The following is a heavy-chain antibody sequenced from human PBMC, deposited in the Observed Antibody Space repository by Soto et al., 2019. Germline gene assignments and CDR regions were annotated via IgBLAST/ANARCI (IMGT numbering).Heavy chain of an antibody. Sequence: GESLKISCMASGYSFSFYWIGWVRQMPGKGLEWMAIMYPDDSDIRYSPSFEAHVTISADKSTSTAFLQWSSLKASDTAMYYCATAYVYDFENSNDYRDAFDIWGQGTLVTVS. V-gene: IGHV5-51*01. J-gene: IGHJ3*02. CDR2: MYPDDSDI. CDR3: ATAYVYDFENSNDYRDAFDI. CDR1: GYSFSFYW. D-gene: IGHD3-16*01.